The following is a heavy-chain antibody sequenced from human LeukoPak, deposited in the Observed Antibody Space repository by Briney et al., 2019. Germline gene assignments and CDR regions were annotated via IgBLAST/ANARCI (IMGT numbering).Heavy chain of an antibody. J-gene: IGHJ6*02. V-gene: IGHV3-66*01. CDR3: ARARWLRYYYYGMDV. Sequence: GGSLRHSCAASGFTVSSNYMSWVRQAPGKGLEWVSVIYSGGSTYYADSVKGRFTISRDNSKNTLYLQMNSLRAEDTAVYYCARARWLRYYYYGMDVWGQGTTDTVSS. CDR2: IYSGGST. D-gene: IGHD5-12*01. CDR1: GFTVSSNY.